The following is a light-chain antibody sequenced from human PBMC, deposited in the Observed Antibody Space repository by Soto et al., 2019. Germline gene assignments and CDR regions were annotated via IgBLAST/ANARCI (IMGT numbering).Light chain of an antibody. Sequence: EIVLTQSPGTLSLSPGERATLSCRASQSVSSSYLAWYQQKPGQAPKLLIYGASSRATGIPDRFSGSGSGTDFTLNCSRLEPEEFAVYYGQQYGSSSLTCGQETKVEIK. CDR2: GAS. V-gene: IGKV3-20*01. J-gene: IGKJ1*01. CDR1: QSVSSSY. CDR3: QQYGSSSLT.